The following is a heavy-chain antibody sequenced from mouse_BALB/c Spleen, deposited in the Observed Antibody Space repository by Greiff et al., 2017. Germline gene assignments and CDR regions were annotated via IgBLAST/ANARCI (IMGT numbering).Heavy chain of an antibody. CDR3: ARSGGSSRAWFAY. D-gene: IGHD1-1*01. CDR1: GFTFSSFG. Sequence: EVKLMESGGGLVQPGGSRKLSCAASGFTFSSFGMHWVRQAPENALEWVAYISSGSSTIYYADTVKGRFTISRDNPKNTLFLQMTSLRSEDPAMYYWARSGGSSRAWFAYWGQGTLVTVSA. V-gene: IGHV5-17*02. CDR2: ISSGSSTI. J-gene: IGHJ3*01.